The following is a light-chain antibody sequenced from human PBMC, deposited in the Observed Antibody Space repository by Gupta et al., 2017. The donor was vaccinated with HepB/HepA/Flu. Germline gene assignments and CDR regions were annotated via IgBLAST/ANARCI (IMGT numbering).Light chain of an antibody. V-gene: IGKV1-39*01. CDR2: AAS. CDR1: QSIISY. J-gene: IGKJ1*01. Sequence: DIQMTQSPSSLSASVGDRVTITCRSSQSIISYLNWYQQKPGKPPKLLIYAASSLQSGVPARFSGSGSGTEFTLTISSLQPEDFATYYCQQSYSTPRTFGQGTKVEI. CDR3: QQSYSTPRT.